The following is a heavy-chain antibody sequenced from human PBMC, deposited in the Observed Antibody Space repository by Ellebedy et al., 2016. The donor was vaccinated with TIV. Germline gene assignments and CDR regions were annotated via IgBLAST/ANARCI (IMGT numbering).Heavy chain of an antibody. CDR3: ASIYYDSKAFDY. D-gene: IGHD3-22*01. CDR2: IYYSGST. V-gene: IGHV4-59*01. CDR1: GGSISSYY. J-gene: IGHJ4*02. Sequence: MPGGSLRLSCTVSGGSISSYYWSWIRQPPGKGLEWIGYIYYSGSTNYNPSLKSRVTISVDTSKNQFSLKLSSVTAADTAVYYCASIYYDSKAFDYWGQGTLVTVSS.